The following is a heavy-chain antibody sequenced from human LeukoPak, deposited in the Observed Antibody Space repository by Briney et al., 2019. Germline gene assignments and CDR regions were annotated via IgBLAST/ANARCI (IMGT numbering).Heavy chain of an antibody. CDR3: ARVVVITYPPTPHFDY. Sequence: SETLSLTCTVSGGSISSYYWSWIRQPPGKGLEWIGYIYYSGSTNYNPSLKSRVTISVDTSKNQFSLKLSSVTAADTAVYYCARVVVITYPPTPHFDYWGQGTLVTVSS. CDR2: IYYSGST. J-gene: IGHJ4*02. D-gene: IGHD3-22*01. V-gene: IGHV4-59*01. CDR1: GGSISSYY.